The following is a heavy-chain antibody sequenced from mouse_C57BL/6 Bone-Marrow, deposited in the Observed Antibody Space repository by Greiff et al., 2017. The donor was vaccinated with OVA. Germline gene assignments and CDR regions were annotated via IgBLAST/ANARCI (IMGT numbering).Heavy chain of an antibody. CDR3: TDYYGSSYYFDY. D-gene: IGHD1-1*01. V-gene: IGHV6-3*01. Sequence: EVHLVESGGGLVQPGGSMKLSCVASGFTFSNYWMNWVRQSPEKGLERVAQIRLKSDNYATHYAESVKGRFTISRDDSKSSVYLQMNNLRAEDTGIYYCTDYYGSSYYFDYWGQGTTLTVSS. J-gene: IGHJ2*01. CDR1: GFTFSNYW. CDR2: IRLKSDNYAT.